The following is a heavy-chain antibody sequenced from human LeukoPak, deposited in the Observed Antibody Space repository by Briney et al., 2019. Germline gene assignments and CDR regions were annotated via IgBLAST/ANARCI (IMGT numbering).Heavy chain of an antibody. Sequence: SETLSLTCTVSGGSISSYYWSWIRQPPGKGLEWIGYIYYSGSTNYNPSLKSRVTIPVDTSKNQFSLKLSSVTAADTAVYYCARVGSSGTFGYWGQGTLVTVSS. D-gene: IGHD6-19*01. J-gene: IGHJ4*02. CDR2: IYYSGST. V-gene: IGHV4-59*01. CDR1: GGSISSYY. CDR3: ARVGSSGTFGY.